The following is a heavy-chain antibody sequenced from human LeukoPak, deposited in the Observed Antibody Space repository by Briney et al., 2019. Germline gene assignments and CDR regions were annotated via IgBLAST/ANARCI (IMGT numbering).Heavy chain of an antibody. Sequence: ASVKVSCKASGYTFTSYNINWVRQATGQGLEWMGWMNPNSGNTGYAQKFQGRVTMTRNTSISTDYMELSSLRSEDTAVYYCALTGRGYYYDSSGPDYWGQGTLVTVSS. CDR2: MNPNSGNT. CDR3: ALTGRGYYYDSSGPDY. CDR1: GYTFTSYN. D-gene: IGHD3-22*01. J-gene: IGHJ4*02. V-gene: IGHV1-8*01.